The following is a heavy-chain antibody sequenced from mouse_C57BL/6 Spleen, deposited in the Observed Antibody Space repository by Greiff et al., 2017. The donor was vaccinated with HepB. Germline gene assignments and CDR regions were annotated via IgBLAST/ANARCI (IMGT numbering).Heavy chain of an antibody. V-gene: IGHV5-12*01. Sequence: EVHLVESGGGLVQPGGSLKLSCAASGFTFSDYYMYWVRQTPEKRLEWVAYISNGGGSTYYPDTVKGRFTISRDNAKNTLYLQMSRLKSEDTAMYYCARQLGNYNYAMDYWGQGTSVTVSS. CDR1: GFTFSDYY. J-gene: IGHJ4*01. CDR3: ARQLGNYNYAMDY. CDR2: ISNGGGST. D-gene: IGHD2-1*01.